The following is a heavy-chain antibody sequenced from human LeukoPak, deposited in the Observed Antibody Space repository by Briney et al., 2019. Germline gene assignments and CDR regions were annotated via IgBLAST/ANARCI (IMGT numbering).Heavy chain of an antibody. Sequence: GGSLRLSCAAPGFTFSSYEMNWVRQAPGKGLEWISYISSRSSTIYYAGSVKGRFTISRDNAKNSLYLQMNSLRAEDTALYYCARRQPFYGMDVWGQGTTVTVSS. D-gene: IGHD1-14*01. CDR2: ISSRSSTI. CDR3: ARRQPFYGMDV. CDR1: GFTFSSYE. J-gene: IGHJ6*02. V-gene: IGHV3-48*03.